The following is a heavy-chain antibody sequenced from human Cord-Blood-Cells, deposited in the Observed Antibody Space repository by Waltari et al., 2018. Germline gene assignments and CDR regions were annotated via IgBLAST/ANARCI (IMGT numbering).Heavy chain of an antibody. CDR2: ISYDGSNK. Sequence: QVQLVESGGGVVQPGRSLRLSCAASGFTFSSYAMHWVRQAPGKGLEWVAVISYDGSNKYYADPVKGRFTISRDNSKNTLYLQMNSLRAEDTAVYYCARITGFDYWGQGTLVTVSS. D-gene: IGHD1-20*01. J-gene: IGHJ4*02. CDR3: ARITGFDY. V-gene: IGHV3-30-3*01. CDR1: GFTFSSYA.